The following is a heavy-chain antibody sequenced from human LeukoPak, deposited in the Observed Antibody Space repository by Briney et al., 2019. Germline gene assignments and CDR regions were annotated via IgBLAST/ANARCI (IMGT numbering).Heavy chain of an antibody. CDR1: GGSISSYY. D-gene: IGHD3-16*02. V-gene: IGHV4-4*07. Sequence: SETLSLTCTVSGGSISSYYWSWIRQPAGKGLEWIGRIYTSGSTNYNPSLKSRVTMSVDTSKNQFSLKLSSVTAADTAVYYCARDAELWGYPIRDWYFDLWGRGTLVTVSS. CDR2: IYTSGST. J-gene: IGHJ2*01. CDR3: ARDAELWGYPIRDWYFDL.